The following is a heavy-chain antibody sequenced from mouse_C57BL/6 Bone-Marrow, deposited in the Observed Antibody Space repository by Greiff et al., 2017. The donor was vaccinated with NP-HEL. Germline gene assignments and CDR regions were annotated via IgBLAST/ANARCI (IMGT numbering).Heavy chain of an antibody. D-gene: IGHD1-1*01. CDR1: GYTFTDYE. Sequence: VQLQQSGAELVRPGASVTLSCKASGYTFTDYEMHWVKQTPVHGLEWIGAIDPETGGTAYSQKFKGKAILTADKSSSTAYMELRSLTSEDSAVYYCTRDYGSSSSYYFDYWGQGTTLTVSS. CDR3: TRDYGSSSSYYFDY. V-gene: IGHV1-15*01. J-gene: IGHJ2*01. CDR2: IDPETGGT.